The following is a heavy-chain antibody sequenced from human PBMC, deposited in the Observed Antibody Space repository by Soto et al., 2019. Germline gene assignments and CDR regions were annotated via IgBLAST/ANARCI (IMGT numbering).Heavy chain of an antibody. D-gene: IGHD3-10*01. Sequence: QVQLVESGGGVVQPGRSLRLSCAASGFPFTTYGMHWVREGPGKGLEVVAVISYDGSNKYYADSVKGRFTISRDNSKNTLYLQMNSLRPEDTALYYCVGGQYYFDYRGQGTLVTVSS. CDR3: VGGQYYFDY. V-gene: IGHV3-30*03. J-gene: IGHJ4*02. CDR2: ISYDGSNK. CDR1: GFPFTTYG.